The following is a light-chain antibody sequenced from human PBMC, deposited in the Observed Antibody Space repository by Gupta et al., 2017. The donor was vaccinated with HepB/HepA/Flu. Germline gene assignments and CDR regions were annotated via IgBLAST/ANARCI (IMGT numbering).Light chain of an antibody. J-gene: IGKJ5*01. CDR1: QSVSGNS. Sequence: EIVLTQSPGTLCLSPGERATLSCRASQSVSGNSIAWYQHKPGQSPRLLIYSASSGATGIPDRFSGSGSGTDFTLTISRLEPEDFAVYYCQQVHSSPITFGQGTRMEI. V-gene: IGKV3-20*01. CDR2: SAS. CDR3: QQVHSSPIT.